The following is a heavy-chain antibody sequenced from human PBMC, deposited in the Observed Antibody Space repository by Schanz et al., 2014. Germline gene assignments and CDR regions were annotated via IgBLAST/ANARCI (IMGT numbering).Heavy chain of an antibody. CDR3: AKDSTHIDIVLVPTAIDY. V-gene: IGHV3-23*01. D-gene: IGHD2-2*01. CDR2: ISSGSSYA. Sequence: EVQLLESGGGLVQPGGSLRLSCAASGFTFSSYAMSWVRQAPGKGLEWVSDISSGSSYANYADSVKGRFTISRDNSKNTLYLHMNTLRSEDTAVYYCAKDSTHIDIVLVPTAIDYWGQGTLXTVAS. CDR1: GFTFSSYA. J-gene: IGHJ4*02.